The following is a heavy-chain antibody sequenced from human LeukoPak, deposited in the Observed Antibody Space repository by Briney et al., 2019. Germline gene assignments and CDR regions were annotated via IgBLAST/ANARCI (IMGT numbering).Heavy chain of an antibody. CDR3: ARDKEYSSSFPDY. CDR1: GGTFSSYA. D-gene: IGHD6-6*01. CDR2: IIPILGIA. V-gene: IGHV1-69*04. J-gene: IGHJ4*02. Sequence: SVKVSCKASGGTFSSYAISWVRQAPGQGLEWMGRIIPILGIANYAQKFQGRVTITADKSTSTAYMELSSLRSEDTAVYYCARDKEYSSSFPDYWGQGTLVTVSS.